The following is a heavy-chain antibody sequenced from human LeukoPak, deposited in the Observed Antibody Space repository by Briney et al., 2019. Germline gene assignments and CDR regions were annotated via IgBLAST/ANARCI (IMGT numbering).Heavy chain of an antibody. CDR1: GFTFSSYS. D-gene: IGHD6-13*01. J-gene: IGHJ4*02. CDR2: ISSSSSYI. Sequence: GGSLRLTCAASGFTFSSYSMNWVRQAPGKGLEWVSSISSSSSYIYYADSVKVRFSISRDNAKNSLYLQMNSLRAEDTAVYYCARVLSDSSSWWGQGTLVTVSS. V-gene: IGHV3-21*01. CDR3: ARVLSDSSSW.